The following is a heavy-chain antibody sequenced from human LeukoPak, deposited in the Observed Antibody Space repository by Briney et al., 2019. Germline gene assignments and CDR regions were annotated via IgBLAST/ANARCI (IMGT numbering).Heavy chain of an antibody. V-gene: IGHV3-48*03. CDR3: ARDLGSY. Sequence: GGSLRLSCAASGFTFSSYEVNWVRRAPGKGLEWISYISGSGNTIYYADSVKGRFTISRDNAKNSLYLQMNSLRAEDTAVYYCARDLGSYWGQGTLVTVSS. CDR2: ISGSGNTI. J-gene: IGHJ4*02. D-gene: IGHD3-10*01. CDR1: GFTFSSYE.